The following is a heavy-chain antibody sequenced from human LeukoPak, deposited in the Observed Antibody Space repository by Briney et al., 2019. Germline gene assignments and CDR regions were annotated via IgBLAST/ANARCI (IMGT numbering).Heavy chain of an antibody. CDR2: IKQDGSEK. CDR1: GFTFSSYW. D-gene: IGHD2-2*02. CDR3: ARVEGYCSSTSCYTGHAFDI. Sequence: PGGSLRLSCAASGFTFSSYWMSWVRQAPGKGLEWVANIKQDGSEKYYVDSVKGRFTISRDNAKNSLYLQMNSLRAEDTAVYYCARVEGYCSSTSCYTGHAFDIWGQGTMVTVSS. J-gene: IGHJ3*02. V-gene: IGHV3-7*01.